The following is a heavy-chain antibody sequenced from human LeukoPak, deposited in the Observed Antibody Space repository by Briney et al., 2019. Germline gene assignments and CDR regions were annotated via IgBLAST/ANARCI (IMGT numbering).Heavy chain of an antibody. Sequence: ASVKVSCKASVYTFTSYGISWVRQAPGQGLEWMGWISGYNCNTNYAQNLQGRVTMTRDTSTSTAYMELRSLRSDDTAVYYCARDQGSGSYYPRFDYWGQGALVTVSS. CDR3: ARDQGSGSYYPRFDY. CDR1: VYTFTSYG. J-gene: IGHJ4*02. V-gene: IGHV1-18*01. D-gene: IGHD3-10*01. CDR2: ISGYNCNT.